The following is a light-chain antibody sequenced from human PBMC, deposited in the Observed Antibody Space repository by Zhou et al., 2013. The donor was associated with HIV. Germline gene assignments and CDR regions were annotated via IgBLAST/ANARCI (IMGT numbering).Light chain of an antibody. Sequence: EIVLTQSPATLSLSPGERATLSCRASQSVSSYLAWYQQKPGQAPRLLIYDASNRATGIPARFSGSGSGTDFTLTISRLEPEDFAVYYCQQYKSWPPTPWTFGQGTKVEMK. V-gene: IGKV3-11*01. CDR2: DAS. J-gene: IGKJ1*01. CDR3: QQYKSWPPTPWT. CDR1: QSVSSY.